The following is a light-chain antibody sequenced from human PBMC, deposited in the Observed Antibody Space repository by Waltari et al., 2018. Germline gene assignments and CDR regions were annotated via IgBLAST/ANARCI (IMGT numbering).Light chain of an antibody. Sequence: QSALTQPASVSGSPGQSITISCTGTSRYVGGYTYVSWYQQHPGKAPKLMIYEVSNRPSGVSNRFSGSKSGNTASLTISGLQAEDEADYYCSSYTSSIVVFGGGTKLTVL. V-gene: IGLV2-14*01. CDR3: SSYTSSIVV. CDR2: EVS. CDR1: SRYVGGYTY. J-gene: IGLJ2*01.